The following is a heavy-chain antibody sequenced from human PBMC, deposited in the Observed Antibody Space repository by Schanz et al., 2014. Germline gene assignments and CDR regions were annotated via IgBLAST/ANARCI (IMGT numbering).Heavy chain of an antibody. CDR2: ITAYNGDT. CDR3: ARAFGGYDPAGALDY. Sequence: QVQVEQSGPEVKKPGASVTVSCQASGYTFSFTSYNVHWVRQAPGQGLEWMGWITAYNGDTNYALKLQGRVTMTTDTSTGTAYMELSRLKSDDTAVYYCARAFGGYDPAGALDYWGQGTLVTVSS. J-gene: IGHJ4*02. CDR1: GYTFSFTSYN. V-gene: IGHV1-18*04. D-gene: IGHD5-12*01.